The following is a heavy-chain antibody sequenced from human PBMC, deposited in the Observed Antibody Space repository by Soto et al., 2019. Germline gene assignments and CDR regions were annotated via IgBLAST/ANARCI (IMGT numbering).Heavy chain of an antibody. D-gene: IGHD2-15*01. J-gene: IGHJ5*02. V-gene: IGHV1-3*01. Sequence: ASVKVSFKAFGYTFTRYTMNWVRQAPGQRLEWMGWINPDNGNTKSSQKFQDRVIITRDTSASTAYMDLSSLRSEDTAVYYCARGIATGQLDPWGQGTLVTVSS. CDR3: ARGIATGQLDP. CDR2: INPDNGNT. CDR1: GYTFTRYT.